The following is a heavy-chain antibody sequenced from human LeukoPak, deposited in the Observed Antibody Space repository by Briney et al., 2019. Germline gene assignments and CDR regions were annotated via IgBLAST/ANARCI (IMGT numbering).Heavy chain of an antibody. Sequence: SETLSLTCAVYGGSFSGYYWSWIRQPPGKGLEWIGEINHSGSTNYNPSLNSRVTISVDTSQNQSSLKLSSVTAADTAVYYCSIGGPYSSSWYSRYNWFNPWGQGTLVTVSS. CDR2: INHSGST. CDR3: SIGGPYSSSWYSRYNWFNP. CDR1: GGSFSGYY. V-gene: IGHV4-34*01. D-gene: IGHD6-13*01. J-gene: IGHJ5*02.